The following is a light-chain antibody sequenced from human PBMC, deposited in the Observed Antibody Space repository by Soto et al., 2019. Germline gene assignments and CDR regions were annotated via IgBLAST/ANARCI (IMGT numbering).Light chain of an antibody. Sequence: QSVLTQPPSASGSPGQSVTISCTGSNSDIGAYNHVSWYQQHPGKAPKLIIYEVGERPSGVPDRFSGSKSGDTASLTVSGLQAEDEADYYCCSYAGSKNLAFGTGTKVTVL. V-gene: IGLV2-8*01. CDR2: EVG. CDR1: NSDIGAYNH. J-gene: IGLJ1*01. CDR3: CSYAGSKNLA.